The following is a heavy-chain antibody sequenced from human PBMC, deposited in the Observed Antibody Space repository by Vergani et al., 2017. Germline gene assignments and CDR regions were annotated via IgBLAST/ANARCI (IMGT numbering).Heavy chain of an antibody. Sequence: QITFKESGPTLVKPTQTLTLTCTVSGFSVRSSGVGVAWLRQPPGKALECLAIIYWNDDKRYSPSLMGSITIAKDTSRNQIVLTMTNMDPVDTATYYCAHREIFDDNYEYFDYWGPGTLVTVSS. CDR2: IYWNDDK. J-gene: IGHJ4*02. V-gene: IGHV2-5*01. CDR3: AHREIFDDNYEYFDY. CDR1: GFSVRSSGVG. D-gene: IGHD4-11*01.